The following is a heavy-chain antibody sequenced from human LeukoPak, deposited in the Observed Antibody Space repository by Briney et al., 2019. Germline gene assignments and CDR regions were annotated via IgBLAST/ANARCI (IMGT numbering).Heavy chain of an antibody. D-gene: IGHD3-10*01. CDR2: ISSSSSYI. CDR1: GFTFSSYS. Sequence: PGGSLRLSCAASGFTFSSYSMNWVRQAPGKGLEWVSSISSSSSYIYYADSVKGRFTISRDNAKNSLYLQMNSLRAEDTAVYYCARDRGVRGVHYFDYWGQGTQVTVSS. V-gene: IGHV3-21*01. J-gene: IGHJ4*02. CDR3: ARDRGVRGVHYFDY.